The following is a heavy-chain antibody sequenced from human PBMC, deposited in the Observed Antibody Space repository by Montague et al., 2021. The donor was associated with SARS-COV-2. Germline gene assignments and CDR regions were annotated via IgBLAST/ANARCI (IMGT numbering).Heavy chain of an antibody. D-gene: IGHD3-16*01. V-gene: IGHV3-23*01. CDR3: AKHSAFHPYYCDMHA. CDR2: ISGGGAST. CDR1: GFSFAGYA. J-gene: IGHJ6*02. Sequence: SLRLSCAASGFSFAGYALSWVRQAPGQGLEWVSGISGGGASTYYGDSVQGRFTISRDNSKNTVYLQMNSLRAEDTAVYYCAKHSAFHPYYCDMHARGQGTTVTVSS.